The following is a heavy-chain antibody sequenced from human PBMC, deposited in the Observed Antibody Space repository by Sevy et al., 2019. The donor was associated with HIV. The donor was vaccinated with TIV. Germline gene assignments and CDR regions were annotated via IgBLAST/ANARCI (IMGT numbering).Heavy chain of an antibody. J-gene: IGHJ6*02. D-gene: IGHD3-16*01. CDR3: ARDHVKDGDLGDYYYFAMDV. CDR2: ISGSGDTI. CDR1: RFILSDYY. Sequence: GGSLRLSCAASRFILSDYYMSWIRQAPGKGLEWNSYISGSGDTIYYADSVKGRFTISRDNTKNSLYLQMNSLRAEDTAVYYCARDHVKDGDLGDYYYFAMDVWGQGTTVTVSS. V-gene: IGHV3-11*01.